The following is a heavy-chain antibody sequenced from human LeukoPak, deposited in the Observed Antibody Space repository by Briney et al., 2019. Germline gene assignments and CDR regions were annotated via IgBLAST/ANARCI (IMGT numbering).Heavy chain of an antibody. V-gene: IGHV3-30*04. CDR3: ARGRFYDILTGYNDY. CDR2: ISYDGSNK. D-gene: IGHD3-9*01. CDR1: GFTFSSYA. Sequence: GRSLRLSCAASGFTFSSYAMHWVRQAPGKGLEWVAVISYDGSNKYYADSVKGRFTISRDNSKNTLYLQMNSLRAEDTAVYYSARGRFYDILTGYNDYWGQGTLVTVSS. J-gene: IGHJ4*02.